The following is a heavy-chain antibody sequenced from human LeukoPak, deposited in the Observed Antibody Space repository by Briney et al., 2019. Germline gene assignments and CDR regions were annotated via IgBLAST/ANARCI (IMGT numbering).Heavy chain of an antibody. J-gene: IGHJ4*02. Sequence: GGSLRLSCAASGFTFSSYEMNWVRQAPGKGLEWVSYISSSGSTIYYADSVKGRFTISRDNAKNSLYLQMNSLRAEDTAVYYCARSTYNYGASDWGVSDSWGQGTLVLVSS. CDR3: ARSTYNYGASDWGVSDS. D-gene: IGHD5-18*01. V-gene: IGHV3-48*03. CDR2: ISSSGSTI. CDR1: GFTFSSYE.